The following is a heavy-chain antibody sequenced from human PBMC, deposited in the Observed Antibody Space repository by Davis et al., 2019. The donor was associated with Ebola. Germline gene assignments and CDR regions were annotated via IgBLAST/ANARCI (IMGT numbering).Heavy chain of an antibody. CDR2: ISYDGSNK. CDR1: GFTFSSYG. Sequence: GESLKISCAASGFTFSSYGMHWVRQAPGKGLEWVAVISYDGSNKYYADSVKGRFTISRDNSKNTLYLQMNSLRAEDTAVYYCARGGPFTIFGVVTKKELDYWGQGTLVTVSS. D-gene: IGHD3-3*01. CDR3: ARGGPFTIFGVVTKKELDY. V-gene: IGHV3-30*19. J-gene: IGHJ4*02.